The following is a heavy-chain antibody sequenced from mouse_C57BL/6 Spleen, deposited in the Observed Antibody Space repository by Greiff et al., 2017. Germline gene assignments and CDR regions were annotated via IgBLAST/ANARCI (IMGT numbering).Heavy chain of an antibody. CDR2: SSDGGSYT. V-gene: IGHV5-4*01. J-gene: IGHJ3*01. D-gene: IGHD1-1*01. CDR1: GFTFSSYA. CDR3: ARDGDYGSSLFAY. Sequence: DVKLVESGGGLVKPGGSLKLSCAASGFTFSSYAMSWVRQTPEKRLEWVATSSDGGSYTYYPDNVKGRFTISRDNAKNNLYLQMSHLKSEDTAMYYCARDGDYGSSLFAYWGQGTLVTVSA.